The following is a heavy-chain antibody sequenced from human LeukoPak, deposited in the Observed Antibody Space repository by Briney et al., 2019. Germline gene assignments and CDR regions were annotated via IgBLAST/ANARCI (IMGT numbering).Heavy chain of an antibody. CDR1: GFTFSSYA. CDR2: ISGSGGST. CDR3: GKGIAVAGRSFDY. V-gene: IGHV3-23*01. J-gene: IGHJ4*02. D-gene: IGHD6-19*01. Sequence: GGSLRLSCAASGFTFSSYAMSWVRQAPAKGLEWVSAISGSGGSTYYADSVKGRFTISRDNSKNTLYLQMNSLRAEDTAVYYCGKGIAVAGRSFDYWGQGTLVTVSS.